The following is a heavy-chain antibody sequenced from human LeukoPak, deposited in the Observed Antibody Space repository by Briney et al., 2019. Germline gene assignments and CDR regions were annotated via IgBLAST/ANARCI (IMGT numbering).Heavy chain of an antibody. D-gene: IGHD3-10*01. Sequence: VKVSCKASGYTFTGYYMHWVRQAPGQGLEWMGWINPNSGGTNYAQKFQGRVTMTRDTSISTAYMELSRLRSDDTAVYYCARALGVRGVRHDYWGQGTLVTVSS. V-gene: IGHV1-2*02. CDR2: INPNSGGT. J-gene: IGHJ4*02. CDR3: ARALGVRGVRHDY. CDR1: GYTFTGYY.